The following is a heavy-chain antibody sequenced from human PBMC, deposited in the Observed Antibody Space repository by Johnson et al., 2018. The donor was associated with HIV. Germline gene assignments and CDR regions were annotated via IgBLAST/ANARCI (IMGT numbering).Heavy chain of an antibody. V-gene: IGHV3-66*03. J-gene: IGHJ3*02. CDR2: IYSGGIT. CDR1: GFTVSTNY. Sequence: VQLVESGGGLIQPGGSLRLSCAASGFTVSTNYISWVRQAPGKGLEWVSFIYSGGITYYADSMKGRFTISRDNSKNTLYLQMNSLRAEDTAVYYCATRDPTYRPGVFDIWGQGTMVTVFS. D-gene: IGHD2-8*01. CDR3: ATRDPTYRPGVFDI.